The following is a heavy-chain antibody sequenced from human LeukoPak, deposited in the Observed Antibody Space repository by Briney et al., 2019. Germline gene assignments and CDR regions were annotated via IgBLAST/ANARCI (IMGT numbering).Heavy chain of an antibody. Sequence: GGSLRLSCAASGFTFSSYNMQWVRQAPGKGLECVSAISDSGDKTDYADSVRGRFTIYRDNSKDTLYLQMNSLGAADTAVYYCAKDGGGYCNNSSCWGQGTLVTVSS. CDR3: AKDGGGYCNNSSC. D-gene: IGHD2-2*01. J-gene: IGHJ4*02. V-gene: IGHV3-23*01. CDR2: ISDSGDKT. CDR1: GFTFSSYN.